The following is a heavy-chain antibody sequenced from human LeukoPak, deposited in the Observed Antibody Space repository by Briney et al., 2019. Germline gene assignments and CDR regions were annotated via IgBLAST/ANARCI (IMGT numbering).Heavy chain of an antibody. D-gene: IGHD1-1*01. J-gene: IGHJ4*02. CDR2: INHSGST. V-gene: IGHV4-34*01. CDR1: GVSFSGYY. CDR3: ARGVNVGYFDY. Sequence: SETLSLTCAAYGVSFSGYYWSWIRQPPGKGLEWIGEINHSGSTNYNPSLKSRVTISVDTSKNQFSLKLSSVTAADTAVYYCARGVNVGYFDYWGQGTLVSVSS.